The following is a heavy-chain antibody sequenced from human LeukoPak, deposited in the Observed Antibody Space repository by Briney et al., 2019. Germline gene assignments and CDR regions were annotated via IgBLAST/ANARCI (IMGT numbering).Heavy chain of an antibody. D-gene: IGHD3-9*01. CDR2: ISAYNGNT. CDR1: GYTFTSYG. J-gene: IGHJ4*02. CDR3: ARDRVFYDILTGSLSVDY. Sequence: GASVKVSCKASGYTFTSYGISWVRQAPGQGLEWMGWISAYNGNTNYAQKLQGRVTMTTDTSTSTAYMELRSLRSDDTAVYYCARDRVFYDILTGSLSVDYWGQGTLVTVSS. V-gene: IGHV1-18*01.